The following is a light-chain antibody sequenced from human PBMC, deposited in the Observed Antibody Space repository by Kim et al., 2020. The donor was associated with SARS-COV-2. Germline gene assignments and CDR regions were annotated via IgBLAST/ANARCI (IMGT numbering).Light chain of an antibody. CDR3: AAWDDSLSGVV. CDR1: CANICSNY. Sequence: GQQVTLSCSGRCANICSNYVHWYQQPPGTAPKLLTYRNKQRPSGVPDRFSGSKSGTSASLAISGLRSEDEADYYCAAWDDSLSGVVFGGGTQLTVL. CDR2: RNK. V-gene: IGLV1-47*01. J-gene: IGLJ2*01.